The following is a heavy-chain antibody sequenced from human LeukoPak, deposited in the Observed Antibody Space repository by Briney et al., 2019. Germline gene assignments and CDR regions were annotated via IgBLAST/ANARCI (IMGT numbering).Heavy chain of an antibody. CDR2: IYHSGST. Sequence: PSETLSLTCTVSGASITSSGYYWGWIRQPPGKGLKWIGTIYHSGSTDYNPSLKSRVTISVDTSKNQFSLKLNSVTAADTAVYYCAGYSSRWSGYYYMDVWGKGTTVTVSS. V-gene: IGHV4-39*07. J-gene: IGHJ6*03. CDR3: AGYSSRWSGYYYMDV. D-gene: IGHD6-13*01. CDR1: GASITSSGYY.